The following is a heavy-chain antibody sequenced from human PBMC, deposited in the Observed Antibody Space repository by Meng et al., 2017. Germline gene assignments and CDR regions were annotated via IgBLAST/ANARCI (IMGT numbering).Heavy chain of an antibody. V-gene: IGHV1-2*06. CDR2: IDPNSGVT. J-gene: IGHJ4*02. D-gene: IGHD6-13*01. CDR3: ARDEDISAAGKLFGDY. Sequence: VLVVQAGAEVKKPGASVKASCKPSGYSFTAYYIHWLRQAPGQGLEWMGRIDPNSGVTEYAHKFHGRVTVTGDTSISTAYMELRRLTSDDTAVYYCARDEDISAAGKLFGDYWGQGTLVTVSS. CDR1: GYSFTAYY.